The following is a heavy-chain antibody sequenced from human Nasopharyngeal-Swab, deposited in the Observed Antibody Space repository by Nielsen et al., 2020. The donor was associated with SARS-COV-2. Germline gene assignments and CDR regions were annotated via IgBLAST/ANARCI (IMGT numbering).Heavy chain of an antibody. CDR1: GFTVSNSY. D-gene: IGHD6-19*01. J-gene: IGHJ4*02. CDR2: IYRGGNT. V-gene: IGHV3-53*01. Sequence: GESLKISCAASGFTVSNSYMSWVRQAPGKGLERVSVIYRGGNTYYADSVKGRFTISRDNSKNTLYVQMNSLRAEDTAVYYCARRGTSGWFHDYWGQGTLVTVSS. CDR3: ARRGTSGWFHDY.